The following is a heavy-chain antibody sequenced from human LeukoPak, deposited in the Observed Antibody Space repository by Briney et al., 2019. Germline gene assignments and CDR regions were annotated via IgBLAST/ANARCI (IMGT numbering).Heavy chain of an antibody. CDR3: ARDPALYDSSGYYDY. CDR2: ISAYNGNT. CDR1: GYTFTSYG. D-gene: IGHD3-22*01. J-gene: IGHJ4*02. V-gene: IGHV1-18*01. Sequence: ASVKVSCKASGYTFTSYGISWVRQAPGQGLEWMGWISAYNGNTNYAQKLQGRVTMTTDTSTSTAYMELRSLRSDDTAVYYCARDPALYDSSGYYDYWGQGTLVTVSS.